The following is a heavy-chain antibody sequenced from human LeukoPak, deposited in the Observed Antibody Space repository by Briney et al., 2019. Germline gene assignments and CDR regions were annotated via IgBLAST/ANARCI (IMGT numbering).Heavy chain of an antibody. J-gene: IGHJ4*02. CDR3: ARLVAAEYFVSGNSFDY. CDR1: GYTFSSYA. V-gene: IGHV1-18*01. D-gene: IGHD3-10*01. Sequence: GASVKVSCKASGYTFSSYAISWVRQAPGQGLEWMGWISAYNGNTNFAQKLQARVTMTTDTSTSTAYMELRSLGSDDTAVYYCARLVAAEYFVSGNSFDYWGQGTLVTVSS. CDR2: ISAYNGNT.